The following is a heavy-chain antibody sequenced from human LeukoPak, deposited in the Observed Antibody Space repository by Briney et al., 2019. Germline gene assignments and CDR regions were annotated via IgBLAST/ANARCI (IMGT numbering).Heavy chain of an antibody. V-gene: IGHV3-7*01. D-gene: IGHD1-26*01. Sequence: PGGSLRLSCAASGFTFSSYWMTWVRQAPGKGLEWVANIKQDGSEKFYVDSVKGRFTISRDNAKNSLYLQMNSLRAEDTVVYYCARYSPVGGSYPLTYWGQGTLVTVSS. CDR3: ARYSPVGGSYPLTY. CDR1: GFTFSSYW. CDR2: IKQDGSEK. J-gene: IGHJ4*02.